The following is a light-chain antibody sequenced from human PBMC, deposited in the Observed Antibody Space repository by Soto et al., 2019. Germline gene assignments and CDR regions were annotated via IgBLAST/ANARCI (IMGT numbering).Light chain of an antibody. CDR2: KAS. CDR1: QTISSW. CDR3: QHYNSYSES. V-gene: IGKV1-5*03. Sequence: DIQMTQSPSTLSGSVGDRVTITCRASQTISSWLAWYQQKQGKAPKPLIYKASTLKSGVPSRFSGSGSGTEFTLTISSLQPDDFATYYCQHYNSYSESFGQGTQVELK. J-gene: IGKJ1*01.